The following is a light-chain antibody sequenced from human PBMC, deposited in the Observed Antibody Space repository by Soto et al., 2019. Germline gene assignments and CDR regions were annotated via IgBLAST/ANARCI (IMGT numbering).Light chain of an antibody. Sequence: EIVMTQSPATLSLSPGQRATLSCRASQSVSSKLAWYLQRPGQAPRLLIYSASTRATGIPARFSGSGSGTEFTLTISSLQSEDFAVYYCHQYNHWLTWTFGQGTKVEIK. J-gene: IGKJ1*01. V-gene: IGKV3-15*01. CDR1: QSVSSK. CDR2: SAS. CDR3: HQYNHWLTWT.